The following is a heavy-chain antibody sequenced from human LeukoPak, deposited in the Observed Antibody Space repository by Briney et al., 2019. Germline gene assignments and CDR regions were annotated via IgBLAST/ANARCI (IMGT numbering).Heavy chain of an antibody. CDR2: IGTAGDT. D-gene: IGHD7-27*01. J-gene: IGHJ4*02. CDR1: RFTFSSYD. V-gene: IGHV3-13*04. CDR3: ARGPHGDRYYFDY. Sequence: GGSLRLSCAASRFTFSSYDMHWVRQATGKGLEWVSAIGTAGDTYYPGSVKGRFTISRGNAKNSLYLQMNSLRAGGTAVYYCARGPHGDRYYFDYWGQGTLVTVSS.